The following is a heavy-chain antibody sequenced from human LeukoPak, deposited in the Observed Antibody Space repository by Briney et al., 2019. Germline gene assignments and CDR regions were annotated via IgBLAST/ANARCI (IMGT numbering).Heavy chain of an antibody. CDR2: ISDSGGRT. CDR3: ANVVRVCTGTRCLGNWFDP. D-gene: IGHD2-8*02. Sequence: GGSLRLSCAVSGITLSNYGMSWVRQAPGKGLEWVAGISDSGGRTNYADSVKGRFTISRDNSKNTLYLQMNSLRGEDTAVYYCANVVRVCTGTRCLGNWFDPWGQGTLVTVSS. CDR1: GITLSNYG. J-gene: IGHJ5*02. V-gene: IGHV3-23*01.